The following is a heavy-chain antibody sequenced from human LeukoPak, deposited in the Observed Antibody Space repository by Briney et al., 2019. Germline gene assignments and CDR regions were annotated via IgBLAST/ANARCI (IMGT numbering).Heavy chain of an antibody. V-gene: IGHV3-7*03. Sequence: GGSLRLSCAASGFTFSSYWMSWVRQAPGKGLEWVANIKQDGSEKYYVDSVKGRFTISRDNAKNSLYLQMNSLRAEDTAVYYCSRFDLYYDGTYYASDGLDVWGQGTTVTVSS. CDR1: GFTFSSYW. CDR3: SRFDLYYDGTYYASDGLDV. CDR2: IKQDGSEK. J-gene: IGHJ6*02. D-gene: IGHD3-22*01.